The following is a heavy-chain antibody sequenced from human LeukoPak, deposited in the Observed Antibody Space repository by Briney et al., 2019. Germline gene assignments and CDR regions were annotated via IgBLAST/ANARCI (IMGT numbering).Heavy chain of an antibody. CDR2: ISGSGGST. CDR1: GFTFSNYA. J-gene: IGHJ4*02. CDR3: ARDPSRGLYYFDH. V-gene: IGHV3-23*01. D-gene: IGHD3/OR15-3a*01. Sequence: GGSLRLSCAASGFTFSNYAVSWVRQAPGKGLEWVAVISGSGGSTYYADSVKGRFTISRDNSKNTVDLQVESLRAEDTAVYYCARDPSRGLYYFDHWGQGTLVTVSS.